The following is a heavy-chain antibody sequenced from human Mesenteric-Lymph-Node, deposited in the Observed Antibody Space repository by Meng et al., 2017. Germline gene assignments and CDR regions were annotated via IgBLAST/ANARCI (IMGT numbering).Heavy chain of an antibody. V-gene: IGHV3-30-3*01. CDR2: ISYDGSNK. CDR1: GFTFSSYA. CDR3: ARESYDSSGYYYDFHWYFDL. Sequence: RSLRLSCAGCGFTFSSYAMHGVRQAPGKGLEWVAVISYDGSNKYYADSVQGRFTISRDNSKNTLYLQMNSLRAEDTAVYYCARESYDSSGYYYDFHWYFDLWGRGTLVTVSS. J-gene: IGHJ2*01. D-gene: IGHD3-22*01.